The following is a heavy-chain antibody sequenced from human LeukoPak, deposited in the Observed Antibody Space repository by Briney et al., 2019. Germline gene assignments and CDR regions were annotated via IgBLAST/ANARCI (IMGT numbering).Heavy chain of an antibody. V-gene: IGHV4-34*01. CDR3: AIGQWLDNS. Sequence: PSETLSLTCAVYGQSLSGYYWTWIRQPPGKGLEWIGEINHSGNTNYNPSLKSRVTISVDTSKNQFSLKLTSVTAADTAVYYCAIGQWLDNSWGQGTLVTVSS. D-gene: IGHD6-19*01. CDR1: GQSLSGYY. CDR2: INHSGNT. J-gene: IGHJ4*02.